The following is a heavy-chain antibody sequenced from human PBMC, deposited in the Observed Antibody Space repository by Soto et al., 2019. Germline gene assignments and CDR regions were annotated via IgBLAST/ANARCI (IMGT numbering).Heavy chain of an antibody. V-gene: IGHV4-34*01. CDR1: GGSFSGYY. CDR2: INHSGST. J-gene: IGHJ6*03. D-gene: IGHD2-2*01. CDR3: ARGPYCSSTSCYRLYYYYMDV. Sequence: SETLSLTCAVYGGSFSGYYWSWIRQPPGKGLEWIGEINHSGSTNYNPSLKSRVTISVDTSKNQFSLKLSSVTAADTAVYYCARGPYCSSTSCYRLYYYYMDVWGKGTTVTVSS.